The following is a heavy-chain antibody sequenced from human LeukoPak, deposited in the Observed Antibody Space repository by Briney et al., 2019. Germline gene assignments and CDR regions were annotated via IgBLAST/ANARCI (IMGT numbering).Heavy chain of an antibody. D-gene: IGHD6-19*01. V-gene: IGHV4-59*01. CDR3: ARTIAVAGLHDAFDI. CDR2: IYYSGST. Sequence: PSETLSLTCTVSGGSISSYYWSWIRQPPGKGLEWIGYIYYSGSTNYNPSLKSRVTISVDTSKNQFSLKLSSVTAADTAVYYCARTIAVAGLHDAFDIWGQGTMVTVS. CDR1: GGSISSYY. J-gene: IGHJ3*02.